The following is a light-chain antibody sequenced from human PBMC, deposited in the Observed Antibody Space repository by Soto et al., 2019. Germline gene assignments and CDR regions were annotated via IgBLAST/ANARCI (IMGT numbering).Light chain of an antibody. CDR2: QAS. Sequence: IQMTQSPSTLSASVGDRVTISCRASQSITSWVAWYQQKPGKAPKLLIYQASNLENGVPSRFSGTGSGTEFTLTISSLQPDDFATYYCQHYNSNPWTFGQGTNVDMK. CDR1: QSITSW. J-gene: IGKJ1*01. CDR3: QHYNSNPWT. V-gene: IGKV1-5*03.